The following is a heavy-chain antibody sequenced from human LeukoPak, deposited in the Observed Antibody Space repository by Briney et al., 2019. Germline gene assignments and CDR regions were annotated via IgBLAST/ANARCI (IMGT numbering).Heavy chain of an antibody. CDR3: ARGPYSGSYLGDY. CDR1: GGSISSSSYY. Sequence: SETLSLTCTVSGGSISSSSYYWGWIRQPPGKGLEWIGSIYYSGSTYYNPFLKSRVTISVDTSKNQFSLKLSSVTAADTAVYYCARGPYSGSYLGDYWGQGTLVTVSS. D-gene: IGHD1-26*01. V-gene: IGHV4-39*07. CDR2: IYYSGST. J-gene: IGHJ4*02.